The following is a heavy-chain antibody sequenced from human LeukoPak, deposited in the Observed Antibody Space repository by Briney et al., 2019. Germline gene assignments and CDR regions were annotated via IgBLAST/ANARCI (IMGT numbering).Heavy chain of an antibody. CDR3: ARDGFEDSATYFDY. CDR2: IYYTGNT. D-gene: IGHD5-12*01. Sequence: SETLSLTCTVSGGSISSSSYYWTWIRQPPGKGLEWIGYIYYTGNTNYNPSLKSRVTISIDRSKNQFSLRLSSVTAADTAMYYCARDGFEDSATYFDYWGHGTLVTVSS. V-gene: IGHV4-61*01. J-gene: IGHJ4*01. CDR1: GGSISSSSYY.